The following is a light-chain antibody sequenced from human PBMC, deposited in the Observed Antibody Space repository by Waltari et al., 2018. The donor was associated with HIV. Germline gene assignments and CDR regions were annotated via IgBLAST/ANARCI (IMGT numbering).Light chain of an antibody. Sequence: SALTQPASVSGSPGQSIPISCTGTNSDVGSYNLVSWYQQHPGKAPKLMIYEDSKRPSGISNRFSGSKSGNTASLRISGLQAEDEAEYFCCSYAGTITPYVFGIGTKVTVL. J-gene: IGLJ1*01. CDR2: EDS. CDR3: CSYAGTITPYV. V-gene: IGLV2-23*01. CDR1: NSDVGSYNL.